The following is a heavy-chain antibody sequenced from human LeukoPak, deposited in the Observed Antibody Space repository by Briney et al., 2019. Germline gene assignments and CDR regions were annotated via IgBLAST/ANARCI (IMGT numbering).Heavy chain of an antibody. CDR1: GFTFSGSA. Sequence: GGSLRLSCAASGFTFSGSAMHWVRQASGKGLEWVGRIRSKANSYATAYAASVKGRFTISRDDSKNTAYPQMNSLKTEDTAVYYCTIPDRIAVAGPLPGGFDYWGQGTLVTVSS. D-gene: IGHD6-19*01. J-gene: IGHJ4*02. CDR2: IRSKANSYAT. CDR3: TIPDRIAVAGPLPGGFDY. V-gene: IGHV3-73*01.